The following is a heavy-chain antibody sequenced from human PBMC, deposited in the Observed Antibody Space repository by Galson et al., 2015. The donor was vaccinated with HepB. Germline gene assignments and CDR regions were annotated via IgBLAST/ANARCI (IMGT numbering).Heavy chain of an antibody. D-gene: IGHD3-16*01. Sequence: ETLSLTCAVYGGSFSPYWWSWIRQPPGKGLEWIGEINHSRGTNYRPSLKSRVTMSLDTSKKQISLKLNFVTAADTAVYYCARGDAYVWEFDYRGQGTLVTVSS. J-gene: IGHJ4*02. CDR2: INHSRGT. CDR3: ARGDAYVWEFDY. CDR1: GGSFSPYW. V-gene: IGHV4-34*01.